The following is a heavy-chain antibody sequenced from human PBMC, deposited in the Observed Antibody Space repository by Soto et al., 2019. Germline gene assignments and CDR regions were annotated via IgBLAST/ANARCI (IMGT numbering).Heavy chain of an antibody. V-gene: IGHV1-18*01. J-gene: IGHJ6*02. CDR1: GYIFVNYG. CDR2: ISPYTGNT. Sequence: QVQLVQSGDEVKKPGASVKVSCKASGYIFVNYGIAWVRQAPGQGLEWMGGISPYTGNTHSATKVQGRLTMTTDTYTSTAYLDQGSLRSDDTAVYYCVMVDDYVTPTPQDVWGQGTTVTVSS. CDR3: VMVDDYVTPTPQDV. D-gene: IGHD3-16*01.